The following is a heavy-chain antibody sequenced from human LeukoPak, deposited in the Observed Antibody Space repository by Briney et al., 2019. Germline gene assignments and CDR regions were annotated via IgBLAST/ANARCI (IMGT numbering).Heavy chain of an antibody. J-gene: IGHJ3*01. CDR3: AKDTGQLGIREVFDV. CDR2: ISSSGDTT. D-gene: IGHD7-27*01. CDR1: GFTFSTYA. Sequence: GGSLRLSCAASGFTFSTYAMSWVRQAPGKGLEWVSSISSSGDTTYYADSVRGRFTISRDNSKNTVYLQANTLRAEDTAVYHCAKDTGQLGIREVFDVWGQGTMVTVSS. V-gene: IGHV3-23*01.